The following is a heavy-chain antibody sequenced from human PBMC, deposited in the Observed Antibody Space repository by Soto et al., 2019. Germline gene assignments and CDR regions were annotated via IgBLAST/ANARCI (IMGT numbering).Heavy chain of an antibody. CDR2: IIPLFGTA. V-gene: IGHV1-69*06. CDR1: GGIFSSNT. Sequence: QVYLVQSGAEVKKPGSSVKISCKASGGIFSSNTINWVRQAAGQGLEWMGGIIPLFGTANYAEKFQGRVTITADKYTKTEYMELTSLRSEDTAGYYCASKAACGGDCYAFDSWGQGTLVTVSS. D-gene: IGHD2-21*02. J-gene: IGHJ4*02. CDR3: ASKAACGGDCYAFDS.